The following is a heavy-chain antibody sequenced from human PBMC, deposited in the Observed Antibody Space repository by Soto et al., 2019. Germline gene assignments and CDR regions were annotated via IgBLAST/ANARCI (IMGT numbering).Heavy chain of an antibody. D-gene: IGHD5-12*01. V-gene: IGHV4-31*03. J-gene: IGHJ4*02. CDR1: GDSITSGGYY. CDR3: ARKQSGYISGIDY. Sequence: SETLTVTCTDTGDSITSGGYYWSWIRQHPGKGLEWLGYIYGSGGGGSTLYNPSLKSRITLSVDTSKTQFSLNLSSVTVADTAVYFCARKQSGYISGIDYWGQGTLVTVSS. CDR2: IYGSGGGGST.